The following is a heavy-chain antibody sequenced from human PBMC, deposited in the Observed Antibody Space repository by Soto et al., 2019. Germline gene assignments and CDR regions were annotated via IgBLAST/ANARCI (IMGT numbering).Heavy chain of an antibody. CDR3: ARHPRAITIFGVVIIPTGMDV. V-gene: IGHV4-39*01. CDR2: IYYSGST. Sequence: ETLSLTWTVSVGSISSSSYYCGWIRQPPGKGLEWIGSIYYSGSTYYNPSLKSRVTISVDTSKNQFSLKLSSVTAADTAVYYCARHPRAITIFGVVIIPTGMDVWGQGTTVTVSS. J-gene: IGHJ6*02. D-gene: IGHD3-3*01. CDR1: VGSISSSSYY.